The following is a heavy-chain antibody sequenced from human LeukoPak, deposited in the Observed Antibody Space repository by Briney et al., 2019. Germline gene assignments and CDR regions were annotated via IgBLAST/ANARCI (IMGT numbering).Heavy chain of an antibody. J-gene: IGHJ4*02. CDR2: IYGGSNNT. CDR1: GFSVNNNY. Sequence: PGGSLRLSCAVSGFSVNNNYLSWVRQAPGKGLEWVSVIYGGSNNTHYADSVKGRFTISRDNSKNTMYLQMNSLRAEDTAVYYCAKVPPEVVAATLYFDYWGQGTLVTVSS. D-gene: IGHD2-15*01. V-gene: IGHV3-53*01. CDR3: AKVPPEVVAATLYFDY.